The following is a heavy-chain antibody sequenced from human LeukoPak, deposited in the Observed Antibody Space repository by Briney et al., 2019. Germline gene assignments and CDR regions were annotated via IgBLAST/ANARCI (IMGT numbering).Heavy chain of an antibody. V-gene: IGHV4-39*07. CDR2: IYYRGHT. D-gene: IGHD2-15*01. CDR1: GGSISTSNYY. Sequence: PETLSLTCNVSGGSISTSNYYWGWIRQPPGKGLEWIGSIYYRGHTYYNPSLKSRVTISVDTSKNQFSLKLSSVTAADTAVYYCARDRSGGDYFHVWGQGTLVTVSS. CDR3: ARDRSGGDYFHV. J-gene: IGHJ4*02.